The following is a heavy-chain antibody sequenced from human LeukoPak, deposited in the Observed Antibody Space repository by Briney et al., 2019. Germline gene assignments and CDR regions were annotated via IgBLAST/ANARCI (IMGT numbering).Heavy chain of an antibody. Sequence: GGSLRLSCAASGMTVSSNYIMWVRQPPGKGLGWVSSIYTGGSTYYADAVKGRSTISRDSSKNTVNLQMNSLRAEDTAVYYCARDQASSSSSPYWGQGTLVTVSS. CDR3: ARDQASSSSSPY. CDR2: IYTGGST. V-gene: IGHV3-66*01. D-gene: IGHD2-2*01. J-gene: IGHJ4*02. CDR1: GMTVSSNY.